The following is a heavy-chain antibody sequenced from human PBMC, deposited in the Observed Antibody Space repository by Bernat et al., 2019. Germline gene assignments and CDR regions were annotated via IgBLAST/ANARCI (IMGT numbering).Heavy chain of an antibody. Sequence: DVQLVESGGGLVQPGGSLRLSCVDSTFTVSSNYMTWVRQSPGKGLEWVSILYSDGSTYYTDSVEGRFTISRDKSKHILFLQMNSLRAEDTAIYYCAKESSAGSWYVGYGMDVWGQGTSVSVSS. V-gene: IGHV3-66*01. CDR3: AKESSAGSWYVGYGMDV. CDR1: TFTVSSNY. CDR2: LYSDGST. J-gene: IGHJ6*02. D-gene: IGHD6-13*01.